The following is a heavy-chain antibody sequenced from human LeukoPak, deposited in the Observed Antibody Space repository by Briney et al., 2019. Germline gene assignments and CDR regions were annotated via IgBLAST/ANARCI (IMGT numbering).Heavy chain of an antibody. D-gene: IGHD3-16*02. J-gene: IGHJ4*02. CDR2: FDPEDGET. Sequence: ASVKVSCKVSGYTLTELSMHWVRQAPGKGLEWMGGFDPEDGETIYAQKFQGRVTMTEDTSTDTAYMELSSLRSEDTAVYYCATAKASILGELSFCDYWGQGTLVTVSS. V-gene: IGHV1-24*01. CDR1: GYTLTELS. CDR3: ATAKASILGELSFCDY.